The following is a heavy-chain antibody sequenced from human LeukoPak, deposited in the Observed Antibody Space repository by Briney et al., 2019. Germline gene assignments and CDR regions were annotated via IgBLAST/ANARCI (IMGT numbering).Heavy chain of an antibody. Sequence: ASVKVSCKASGYTFTGYYMHWVRQAPGQGLEWMGWINPNSGGTNYAQKFQGRVTMTRDTSISTAYMELSRLRSDDTAVYYCARDRYYYDSSGYPDCWGQGTPVTVSS. J-gene: IGHJ4*02. CDR3: ARDRYYYDSSGYPDC. CDR2: INPNSGGT. V-gene: IGHV1-2*02. CDR1: GYTFTGYY. D-gene: IGHD3-22*01.